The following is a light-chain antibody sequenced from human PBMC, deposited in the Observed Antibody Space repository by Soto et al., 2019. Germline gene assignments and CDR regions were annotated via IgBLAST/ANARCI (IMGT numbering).Light chain of an antibody. J-gene: IGKJ2*01. Sequence: DIQMTQSLSSLSASVGDSVTITCRASQSISNSLSWYQQKPGKAPKFLIYVASTLQRGVPSRFSGSGSGTDFTLTIISLQPEDFATYYCQQTFSPPYTFGQGTKLEIK. V-gene: IGKV1-39*01. CDR2: VAS. CDR3: QQTFSPPYT. CDR1: QSISNS.